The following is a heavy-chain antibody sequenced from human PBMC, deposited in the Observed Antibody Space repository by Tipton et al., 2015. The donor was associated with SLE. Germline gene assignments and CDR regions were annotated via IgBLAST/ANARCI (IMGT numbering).Heavy chain of an antibody. CDR2: IYHSGST. Sequence: TLSLTCAVYGGSFSVHYWSWSWIRQPPVKGLEWIGSIYHSGSTYYNPSLKSRVTISLDTSKNQFSLKLSSVTAADTAVYYCASGPISPGDYWGQGTLVTVSA. CDR3: ASGPISPGDY. CDR1: GGSFSVHY. V-gene: IGHV4-34*01. J-gene: IGHJ4*02. D-gene: IGHD5-24*01.